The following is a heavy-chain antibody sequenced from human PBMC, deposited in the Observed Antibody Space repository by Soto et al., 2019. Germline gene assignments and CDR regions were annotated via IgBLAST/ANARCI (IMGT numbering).Heavy chain of an antibody. Sequence: SETLSLTCSVSGGSISGDYYWSWIHQSPEKGLEWIGYIYYSGSSYSNPALQSRLSMSLDTSKNQFSLKLRSVTAADTAVYYCAGGGARWPGYFDSWGQGALVTVSS. D-gene: IGHD2-15*01. V-gene: IGHV4-30-4*08. CDR3: AGGGARWPGYFDS. J-gene: IGHJ4*02. CDR1: GGSISGDYY. CDR2: IYYSGSS.